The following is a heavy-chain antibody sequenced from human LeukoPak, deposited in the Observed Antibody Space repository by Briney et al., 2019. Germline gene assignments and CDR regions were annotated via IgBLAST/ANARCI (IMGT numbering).Heavy chain of an antibody. V-gene: IGHV4-34*01. J-gene: IGHJ4*02. Sequence: PSETLSLTCGVYGGSFSGYYWTWIRQSPGKGLEGIGEINHSGSTKYKPSLESRVTISVDTSKNQFSLKLTSVTAADTAVYYCARGPPDSSSWYYYNYWGQGTLVTVSS. CDR1: GGSFSGYY. CDR2: INHSGST. D-gene: IGHD6-13*01. CDR3: ARGPPDSSSWYYYNY.